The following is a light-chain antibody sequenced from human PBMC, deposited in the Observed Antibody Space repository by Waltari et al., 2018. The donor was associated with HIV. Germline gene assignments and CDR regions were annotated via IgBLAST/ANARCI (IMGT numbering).Light chain of an antibody. CDR1: SSDFGPSIH. J-gene: IGLJ3*02. Sequence: QSALTQPPSPSGSPGQSVTISCTRPSSDFGPSIHVSWYEPHPGKPSTPILYHVNKRPSGVPDRFSGSKSGNTASLTVSGLQAEDEADYYCTFFAGNNRLFGGGTKLTVL. V-gene: IGLV2-8*01. CDR3: TFFAGNNRL. CDR2: HVN.